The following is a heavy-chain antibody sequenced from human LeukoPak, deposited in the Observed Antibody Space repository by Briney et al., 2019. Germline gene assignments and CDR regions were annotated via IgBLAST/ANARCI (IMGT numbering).Heavy chain of an antibody. CDR1: GYSFTSYW. CDR2: IDPSDSYT. V-gene: IGHV5-10-1*01. J-gene: IGHJ4*02. CDR3: ASQTYYYDSSGYSQFDY. Sequence: GESLKISCKGSGYSFTSYWITWVRQMPGKGLEWIGRIDPSDSYTNYSPSFQGHVTISADKSISTAYLQWSSLKASDTAMYYCASQTYYYDSSGYSQFDYWGQGTLVTVSS. D-gene: IGHD3-22*01.